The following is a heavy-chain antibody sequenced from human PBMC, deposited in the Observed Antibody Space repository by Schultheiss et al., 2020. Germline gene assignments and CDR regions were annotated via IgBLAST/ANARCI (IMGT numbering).Heavy chain of an antibody. V-gene: IGHV3-33*08. CDR3: ARVKYSSSHLDI. CDR1: GFTFSSYS. Sequence: GGSLRLSCAASGFTFSSYSMNWVRQAPGKGLEWVAVIWYDGSNKYYADSVKGRFTISRDNSKNTLYLQMNSLRAEDTAVYYCARVKYSSSHLDIWGQGTMVTGSS. D-gene: IGHD6-13*01. J-gene: IGHJ3*02. CDR2: IWYDGSNK.